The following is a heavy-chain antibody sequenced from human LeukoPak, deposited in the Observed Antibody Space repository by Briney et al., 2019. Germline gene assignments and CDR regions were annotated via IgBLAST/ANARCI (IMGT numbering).Heavy chain of an antibody. V-gene: IGHV3-23*01. Sequence: GGSLRLSCTASGFTFGDYAMSWVRQAPGKGLEWVSAMSSSDDGRYYAASVRGRFTISRDTSRSTLYLQMNSLRAEDAAVYYCAKAPVTSCRGAFCYPFDYWGQGTQVTVSS. D-gene: IGHD2-15*01. CDR2: MSSSDDGR. CDR3: AKAPVTSCRGAFCYPFDY. J-gene: IGHJ4*02. CDR1: GFTFGDYA.